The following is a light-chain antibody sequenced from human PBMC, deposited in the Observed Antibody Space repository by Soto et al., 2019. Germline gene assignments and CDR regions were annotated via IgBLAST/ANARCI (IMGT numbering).Light chain of an antibody. CDR2: RNN. V-gene: IGLV1-47*01. J-gene: IGLJ2*01. CDR1: SSNIESNY. CDR3: AAWDDSLSGHVV. Sequence: QSVLTQPPSASGTPGQRVTISCSGSSSNIESNYVYWYQHLPGTAPKLLIYRNNQRPSGVPDRFSGSKSGTSASLAISGLRSEDEADYYCAAWDDSLSGHVVFGGVTKLTVL.